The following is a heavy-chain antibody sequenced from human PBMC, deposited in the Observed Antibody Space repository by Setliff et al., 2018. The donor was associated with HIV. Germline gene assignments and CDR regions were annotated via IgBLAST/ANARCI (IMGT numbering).Heavy chain of an antibody. J-gene: IGHJ6*02. Sequence: PSETLSLTCTVSGGSISSYYWSWIRQPPGKGLEWIGYIYYSGSTNYNPSLKSRVTISVDTPKNQFSLKLSSVTAADTAVYYCARDFTGSGWYGNYYYGMDVWGQGTTVTVSS. V-gene: IGHV4-59*01. CDR3: ARDFTGSGWYGNYYYGMDV. D-gene: IGHD6-19*01. CDR1: GGSISSYY. CDR2: IYYSGST.